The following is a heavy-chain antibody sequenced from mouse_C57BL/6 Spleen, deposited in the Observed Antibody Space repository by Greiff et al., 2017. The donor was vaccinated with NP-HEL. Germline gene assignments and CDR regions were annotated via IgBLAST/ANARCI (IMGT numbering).Heavy chain of an antibody. J-gene: IGHJ2*01. V-gene: IGHV7-3*01. CDR3: ARSPSNWDEGNYFDY. Sequence: DVKLVESGGGLVQPGGSLSLSCAASGFTFTDYYMSWVRQPPGKALEWLGFIRNKANGYTTEYSASVKGRFTISRDNSQSILYLQMNARRADDSATYYCARSPSNWDEGNYFDYWGQGTTLTVSS. D-gene: IGHD4-1*01. CDR1: GFTFTDYY. CDR2: IRNKANGYTT.